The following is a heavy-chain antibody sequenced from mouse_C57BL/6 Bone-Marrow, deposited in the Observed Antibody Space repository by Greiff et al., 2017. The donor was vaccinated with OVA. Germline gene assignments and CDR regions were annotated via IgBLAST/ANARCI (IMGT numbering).Heavy chain of an antibody. CDR1: GYTFTSYT. D-gene: IGHD1-1*01. V-gene: IGHV1-4*01. CDR3: ARDYYGSSYNVWFAY. Sequence: QVQLKESGAELARPGASVKMSCKASGYTFTSYTMHWVKQRPGQGLEWIGYINPSSGYTKYNQKFKDKATLTAEKSSSTAYMQLSSLTSEDSAVYFCARDYYGSSYNVWFAYWGQGTLVTVSA. J-gene: IGHJ3*01. CDR2: INPSSGYT.